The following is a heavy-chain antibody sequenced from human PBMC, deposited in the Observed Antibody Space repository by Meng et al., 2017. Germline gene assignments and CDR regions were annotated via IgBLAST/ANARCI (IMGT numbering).Heavy chain of an antibody. CDR3: ARDLKRDHHLGEGGY. CDR2: ISAYNGNT. D-gene: IGHD3-16*01. J-gene: IGHJ4*02. V-gene: IGHV1-18*01. CDR1: GYTFTSYG. Sequence: QVQLVQPGAEVKKPGASVKVPCKASGYTFTSYGISWVRQAPGQGLEWMGWISAYNGNTNYAQKLQGRVTMTTDTSTSTAYMELRSLRSDDTAVYYCARDLKRDHHLGEGGYWGQGTLVTVSS.